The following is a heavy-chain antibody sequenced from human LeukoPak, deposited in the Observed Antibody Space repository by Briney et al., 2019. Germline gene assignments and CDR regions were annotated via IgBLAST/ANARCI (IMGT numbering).Heavy chain of an antibody. J-gene: IGHJ4*02. D-gene: IGHD1-26*01. CDR3: ARGVSRYHFDY. CDR2: ISSSSSYM. CDR1: GFTFSSYS. V-gene: IGHV3-21*01. Sequence: GGSLRLSCAASGFTFSSYSMNWVRQAPGKGLEWVSSISSSSSYMYYADSVKGRFTISRDNAKNSLYLQMNSLRAEDTAVYYCARGVSRYHFDYWGQGTLVTVSS.